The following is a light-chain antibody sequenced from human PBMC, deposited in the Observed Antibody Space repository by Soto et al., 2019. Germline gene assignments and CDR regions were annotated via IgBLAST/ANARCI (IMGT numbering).Light chain of an antibody. CDR2: EVS. CDR3: SSYAGSLYV. J-gene: IGLJ1*01. Sequence: QSALTQPPSASGSPGQSVTISCTGTSSDVGGYNYVSWYQQHPGKAPKLMIYEVSKRPSGVPDRFSGSKSGNTASLTVSGLQAEDEAAYSCSSYAGSLYVFGPGTKLTVL. CDR1: SSDVGGYNY. V-gene: IGLV2-8*01.